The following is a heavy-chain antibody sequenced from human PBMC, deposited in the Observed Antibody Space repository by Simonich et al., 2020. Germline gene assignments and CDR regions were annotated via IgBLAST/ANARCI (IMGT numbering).Heavy chain of an antibody. CDR3: ARDREVYGSGSYYNY. CDR1: GFTFSSFW. V-gene: IGHV3-7*01. CDR2: TKQDGKEK. Sequence: EVQLVESGGGLVQPGGSLRLSCAASGFTFSSFWMSWVRQDPGKGLEWGANTKQDGKEKSYGDSVKGRFTITRDNANNSLYPQMNSLRAEDTAVYDCARDREVYGSGSYYNYWGQGTLVTVSS. D-gene: IGHD3-10*01. J-gene: IGHJ4*02.